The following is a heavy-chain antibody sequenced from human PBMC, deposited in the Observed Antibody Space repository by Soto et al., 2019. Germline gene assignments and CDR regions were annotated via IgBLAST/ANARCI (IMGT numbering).Heavy chain of an antibody. J-gene: IGHJ4*02. V-gene: IGHV1-46*01. Sequence: ASVKVSCKASGYTFTSYYLHWVRQAPGQGLEWMGIINPSGGSTTYAQKFQGRATMTRDTSTSTVYMELSSLRSEDTAVYYCARDRSSRWFYFDYWGQGTLVTVSS. D-gene: IGHD2-2*01. CDR1: GYTFTSYY. CDR2: INPSGGST. CDR3: ARDRSSRWFYFDY.